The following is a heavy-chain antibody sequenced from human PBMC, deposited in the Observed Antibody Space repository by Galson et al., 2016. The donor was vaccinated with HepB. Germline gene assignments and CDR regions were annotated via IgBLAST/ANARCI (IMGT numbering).Heavy chain of an antibody. V-gene: IGHV3-23*01. CDR2: SISTRRPT. Sequence: SLRLSCADSGFVFSNFGLSWVRQAPGKGLEWVASISTRRPTYDSDSVQGRFTISRDNSNNTLYLQMNGLRAEDTAVYYCAKERLVRRIFDHWGQGTLLTVSS. J-gene: IGHJ4*02. CDR1: GFVFSNFG. D-gene: IGHD1-1*01. CDR3: AKERLVRRIFDH.